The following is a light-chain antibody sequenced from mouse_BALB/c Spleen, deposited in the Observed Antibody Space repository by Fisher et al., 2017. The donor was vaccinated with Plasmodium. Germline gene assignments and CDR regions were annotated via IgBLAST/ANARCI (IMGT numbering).Light chain of an antibody. CDR1: QSLLDSDGKTY. CDR3: SQSTHLPLT. J-gene: IGKJ1*01. V-gene: IGKV1-135*01. Sequence: VITQTTLTLSVTIGQPASISCKSSQSLLDSDGKTYLSWLLQRPGQSPKRLIYLVSYLDSGVPDRFTGSGSGTDFTLKISRVEAEDLGVYFCSQSTHLPLTFGGGTKLEIK. CDR2: LVS.